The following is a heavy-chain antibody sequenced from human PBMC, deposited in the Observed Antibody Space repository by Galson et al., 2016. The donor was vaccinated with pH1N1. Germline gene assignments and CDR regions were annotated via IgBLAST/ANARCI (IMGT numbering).Heavy chain of an antibody. CDR2: IWYDGSKT. V-gene: IGHV3-33*01. D-gene: IGHD1-20*01. J-gene: IGHJ6*02. Sequence: SLRLSCAASGFTFRNYGLHWVRQAPGKGLEWVAVIWYDGSKTYYADSVKGRFTISRDNSKNTLDLQMNSLRVEDTAVYYCARKKITATQSLLNYYDYGMDVWGQGTAVTVSS. CDR1: GFTFRNYG. CDR3: ARKKITATQSLLNYYDYGMDV.